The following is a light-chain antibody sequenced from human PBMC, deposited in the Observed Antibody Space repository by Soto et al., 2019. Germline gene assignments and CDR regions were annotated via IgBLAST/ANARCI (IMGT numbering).Light chain of an antibody. J-gene: IGKJ4*01. V-gene: IGKV1-9*01. Sequence: DIQFTQCPSFLSASVGDRVTITFRASQGISSYLSWYQQKPGKAPKILIYAASTLQTGVPSRFSGSGSGADFTLTISSLQPEDFATYYCQQLNSYQLTFGGGTKVDIK. CDR2: AAS. CDR1: QGISSY. CDR3: QQLNSYQLT.